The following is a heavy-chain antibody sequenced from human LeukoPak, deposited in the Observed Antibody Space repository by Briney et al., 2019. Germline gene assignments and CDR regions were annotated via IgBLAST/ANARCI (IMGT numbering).Heavy chain of an antibody. D-gene: IGHD3-10*01. J-gene: IGHJ4*02. V-gene: IGHV3-23*01. CDR3: AKGRGSGTYTGDF. CDR2: ITGSGGTT. CDR1: GFTFSSYA. Sequence: GGSLRLSCAASGFTFSSYAMSWVRQAPGKGLEWVSAITGSGGTTFYADAVKGRFTISRDNSKNTLYLQMNNLRAEDTAVYYCAKGRGSGTYTGDFWGQGTLVTVSS.